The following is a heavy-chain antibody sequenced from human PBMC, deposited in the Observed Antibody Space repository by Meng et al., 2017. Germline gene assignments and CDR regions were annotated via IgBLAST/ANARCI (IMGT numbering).Heavy chain of an antibody. CDR1: GYTFTGYY. J-gene: IGHJ4*02. CDR2: TNPNSGGT. V-gene: IGHV1-2*02. CDR3: ARLYCSSTSCPSFDY. D-gene: IGHD2-2*01. Sequence: ASVKVSCKASGYTFTGYYMHWARQAPGQGLEWMGWTNPNSGGTNYAQKFQGRVTMTRDTSISTAYMELSRLRSDDTAVYYCARLYCSSTSCPSFDYWDQGTLVTVSS.